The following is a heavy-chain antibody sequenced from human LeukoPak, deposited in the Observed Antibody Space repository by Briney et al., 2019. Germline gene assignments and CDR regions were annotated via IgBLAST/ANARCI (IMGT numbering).Heavy chain of an antibody. V-gene: IGHV3-23*01. CDR2: ISGSGGST. J-gene: IGHJ4*02. D-gene: IGHD3-22*01. Sequence: GGSLRLSCAASGFTFSSYAMSWVRQAPGKGLEWVSAISGSGGSTYYADSVKGRFTISRDNSKNTLYLQVNSLRAEDTAVYYCAKDLADTYYYDSSGYSPLFDYWGQGTLVTVSS. CDR3: AKDLADTYYYDSSGYSPLFDY. CDR1: GFTFSSYA.